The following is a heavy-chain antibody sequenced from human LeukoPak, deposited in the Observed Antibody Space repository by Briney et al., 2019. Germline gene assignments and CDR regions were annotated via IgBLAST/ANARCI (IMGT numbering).Heavy chain of an antibody. V-gene: IGHV3-30*04. J-gene: IGHJ6*02. Sequence: PGGSLRLSCAASGFTSSSYAMHWVRQAPGKGLEWVAVISYDGSNKYYADSVKGRFTISRDNSKNTLYLRMNSLRAEDTAVYYCAKDRRAARTKDYYYYGMDVWGQGTTVTVSS. CDR1: GFTSSSYA. CDR2: ISYDGSNK. CDR3: AKDRRAARTKDYYYYGMDV. D-gene: IGHD6-6*01.